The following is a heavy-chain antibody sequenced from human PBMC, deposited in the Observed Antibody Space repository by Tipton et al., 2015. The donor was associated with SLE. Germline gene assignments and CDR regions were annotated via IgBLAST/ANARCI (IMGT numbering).Heavy chain of an antibody. J-gene: IGHJ4*02. CDR2: IKGDGSSP. CDR1: GFTFSRYW. V-gene: IGHV3-74*01. D-gene: IGHD5-12*01. CDR3: ARSTGSNGYEHNFDS. Sequence: SLRLSCAASGFTFSRYWMHWVRQAPGKGLAWVSRIKGDGSSPIYADSVKGRFTISRDNAQNTVYLQLSSLRAEDTAVYYCARSTGSNGYEHNFDSWGQGTLVTVSS.